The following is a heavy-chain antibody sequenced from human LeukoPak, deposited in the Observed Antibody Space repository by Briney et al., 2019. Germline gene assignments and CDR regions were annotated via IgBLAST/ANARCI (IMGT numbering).Heavy chain of an antibody. V-gene: IGHV4-30-4*01. CDR3: ARGRGYFDWSHLDY. D-gene: IGHD3-9*01. Sequence: KPSETLSLTCTVSGSSISSGDYYWSWIRQPPGKGLEWIGYIYYSGSTYYNPSLKSRVTISVDTSKNQFSLKLSSVTAADTAVYYCARGRGYFDWSHLDYWGQGTLVTVSS. CDR2: IYYSGST. J-gene: IGHJ4*02. CDR1: GSSISSGDYY.